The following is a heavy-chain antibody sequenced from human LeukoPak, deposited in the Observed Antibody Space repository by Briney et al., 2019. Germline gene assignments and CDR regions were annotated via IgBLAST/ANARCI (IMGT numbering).Heavy chain of an antibody. J-gene: IGHJ6*02. CDR2: MYHSGTT. V-gene: IGHV4-31*03. Sequence: PSETLSLTCIVSGASISSGGYYWTWVRQHPGKGLEWIGYMYHSGTTSYNPSLKSRITISVDTSKNQFSLKLSSVTAADSAVYYCARITCGGDCNYYYYHGLDVWGQGTTVTVSS. CDR1: GASISSGGYY. CDR3: ARITCGGDCNYYYYHGLDV. D-gene: IGHD2-21*02.